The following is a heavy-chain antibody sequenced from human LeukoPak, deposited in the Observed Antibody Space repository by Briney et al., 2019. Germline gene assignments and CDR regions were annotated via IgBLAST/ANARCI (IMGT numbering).Heavy chain of an antibody. Sequence: ASVKVSCKASGGTFSSYAISWVRQAPGQGLEWMGRIIPILGIANYAQKFQGRVTITADKSTSTAYMELSSLRPEDTAVYYCARNVAVTLSFDYWGQGTLVTVSS. CDR1: GGTFSSYA. CDR3: ARNVAVTLSFDY. J-gene: IGHJ4*02. CDR2: IIPILGIA. V-gene: IGHV1-69*04. D-gene: IGHD4-11*01.